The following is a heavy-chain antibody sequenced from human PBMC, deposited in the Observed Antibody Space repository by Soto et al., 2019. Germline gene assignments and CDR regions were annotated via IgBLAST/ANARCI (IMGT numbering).Heavy chain of an antibody. CDR1: GDSVSSNSAA. J-gene: IGHJ6*02. D-gene: IGHD1-26*01. CDR3: ALGVGATPDYYYGMDV. Sequence: SQTLSLTCAIPGDSVSSNSAAWNWIRQSPSRGLEWLGRTYYRSKWYNDYAVAVKSRITINPDTSKNHFYLQLKSVTPEDTAVDYCALGVGATPDYYYGMDVWGQGTTVTVSS. CDR2: TYYRSKWYN. V-gene: IGHV6-1*01.